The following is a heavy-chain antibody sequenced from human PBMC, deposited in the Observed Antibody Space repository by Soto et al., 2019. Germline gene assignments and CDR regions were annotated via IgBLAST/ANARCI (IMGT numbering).Heavy chain of an antibody. D-gene: IGHD3-10*01. V-gene: IGHV1-69*13. CDR3: ARGTYYYGSGSYFHGYYYGMDV. CDR2: IIPIFGTA. J-gene: IGHJ6*02. Sequence: GASVKVSCKASGGTFSSYAISWVRQAPGQGLEWMGGIIPIFGTANYAQKFQGRVTITADESTSTAYMELSSLRSEDTAVYYCARGTYYYGSGSYFHGYYYGMDVWGQGTTVTVSS. CDR1: GGTFSSYA.